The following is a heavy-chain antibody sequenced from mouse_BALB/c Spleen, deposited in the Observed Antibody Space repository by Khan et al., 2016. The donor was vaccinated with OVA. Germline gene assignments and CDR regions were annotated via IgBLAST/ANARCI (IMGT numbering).Heavy chain of an antibody. CDR2: ISCYNGST. J-gene: IGHJ3*01. CDR3: ARGDYYGSSSFAY. V-gene: IGHV1S34*01. Sequence: LVKTGASVKISCKASGYSFTGYYMHWVKQSHGKSLEWIGYISCYNGSTTYNQKFKGKATFTVDTSSGTVYMQFNSLTSEDSAVYYCARGDYYGSSSFAYWGQGNLVTVSA. CDR1: GYSFTGYY. D-gene: IGHD1-1*01.